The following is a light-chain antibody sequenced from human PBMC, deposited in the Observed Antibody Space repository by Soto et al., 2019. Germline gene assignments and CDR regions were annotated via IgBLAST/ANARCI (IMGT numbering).Light chain of an antibody. J-gene: IGKJ1*01. CDR1: QTINTY. CDR3: QQSDSAPWT. CDR2: TTS. Sequence: DIQMTQSPFSLSASVGDRVTITCRASQTINTYLNWYQQKPGKAPNLLIYTTSNLQGGVPSRFTGSGSGTDFTLTISRLQPEDFATYYCQQSDSAPWTFGQGTKVEIK. V-gene: IGKV1-39*01.